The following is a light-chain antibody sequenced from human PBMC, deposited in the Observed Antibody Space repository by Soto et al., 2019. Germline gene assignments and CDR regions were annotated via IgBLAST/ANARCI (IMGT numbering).Light chain of an antibody. V-gene: IGKV1-39*01. CDR1: PSLSSY. CDR2: AAS. J-gene: IGKJ4*01. CDR3: QQVNGYPRDIT. Sequence: DIQMTQSPSSLSASVGDRVTITCRASPSLSSYLNWYQQKPGKAPKLLIYAASTLQSGVPSRFSGRGSGTDFTLTISSLPPEDFATYYCQQVNGYPRDITFGGGTRVEIK.